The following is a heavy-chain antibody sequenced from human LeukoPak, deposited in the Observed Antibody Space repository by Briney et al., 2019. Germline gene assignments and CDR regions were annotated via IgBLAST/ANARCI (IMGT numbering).Heavy chain of an antibody. Sequence: SETLSLTCAVYGESFSGHYWTWIRQPPGRGLEWIGEINHSGSTTSNPSLNNRATISVDTSKNQFSLKLTSVTAADTAVYYCARPRYGSGSLDSWGQGTLVTVSS. CDR1: GESFSGHY. CDR3: ARPRYGSGSLDS. J-gene: IGHJ4*02. CDR2: INHSGST. D-gene: IGHD3-10*01. V-gene: IGHV4-34*01.